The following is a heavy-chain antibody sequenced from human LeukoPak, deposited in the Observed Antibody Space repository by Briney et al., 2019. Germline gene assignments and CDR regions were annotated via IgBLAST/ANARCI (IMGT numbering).Heavy chain of an antibody. CDR3: AGISSSWLTDY. V-gene: IGHV4-39*01. CDR2: IYYSGST. J-gene: IGHJ4*02. CDR1: GGSISSSSYH. Sequence: PSETLSLTCTVSGGSISSSSYHWGWTRQPPGKGLEWIGSIYYSGSTYYNPSLKSRVTISVDTSKNQFSLKLSSVTAADTAVYYCAGISSSWLTDYWGQGTLVTVSS. D-gene: IGHD6-13*01.